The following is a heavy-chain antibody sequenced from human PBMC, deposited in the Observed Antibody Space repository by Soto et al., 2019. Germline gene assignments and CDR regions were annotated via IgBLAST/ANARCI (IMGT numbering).Heavy chain of an antibody. CDR2: INAGNGDT. J-gene: IGHJ4*02. V-gene: IGHV1-3*01. CDR3: AKERMEQYQLLPLFDY. D-gene: IGHD2-2*01. CDR1: GYTFTSYP. Sequence: QVQLVQSGAEVKKPGASVKVSCKASGYTFTSYPMHWVRQAPGQGLEWMGWINAGNGDTKYSQKFQGRVTITRDTSAITAYMELSSLRSEDTAVYYCAKERMEQYQLLPLFDYWGQGTLVTVSS.